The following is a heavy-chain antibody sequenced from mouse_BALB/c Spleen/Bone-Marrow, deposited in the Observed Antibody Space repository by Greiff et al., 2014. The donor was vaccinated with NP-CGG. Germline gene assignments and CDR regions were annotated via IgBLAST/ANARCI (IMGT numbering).Heavy chain of an antibody. CDR2: ILPGSDST. J-gene: IGHJ2*01. D-gene: IGHD2-14*01. CDR1: GYTFSSFW. CDR3: ARGDRYDVRFDY. Sequence: VQLQQSGAELMKPGASVKISCKATGYTFSSFWIEWVKQRPGHGLEWIGEILPGSDSTNYNEKFKGKATFTADTSSNTAYMQLSSLTSEGSAVYYCARGDRYDVRFDYWGQGTTLTVSS. V-gene: IGHV1-9*01.